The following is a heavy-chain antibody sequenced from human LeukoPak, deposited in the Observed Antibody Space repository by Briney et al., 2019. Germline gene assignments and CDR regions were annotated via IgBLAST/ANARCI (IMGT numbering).Heavy chain of an antibody. CDR1: GFRISDYW. CDR3: ANHPSVGREFY. CDR2: IHQGGSQT. D-gene: IGHD2/OR15-2a*01. Sequence: GSLRLSCAASGFRISDYWMNWVRQAPGKGLEWVANIHQGGSQTYYADSVKGRFTISRDNAKNSLYLQMNSLRGEDTAVYFCANHPSVGREFYWGQGTLVTVSS. J-gene: IGHJ4*02. V-gene: IGHV3-7*01.